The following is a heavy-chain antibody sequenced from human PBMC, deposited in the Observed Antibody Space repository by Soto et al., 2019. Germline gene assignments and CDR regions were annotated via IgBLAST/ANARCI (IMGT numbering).Heavy chain of an antibody. CDR2: ISSGSKTI. D-gene: IGHD3-9*01. J-gene: IGHJ4*02. CDR1: GFTFSGYS. CDR3: AREDILGTRSFDY. V-gene: IGHV3-48*02. Sequence: GGSLRLSCAASGFTFSGYSVNWVRQAPGKGLEWVSYISSGSKTIYYAESVKGRFTVSRDNARNSQYLQMNSLRDEDTAVYYCAREDILGTRSFDYWGRGTLVTVSS.